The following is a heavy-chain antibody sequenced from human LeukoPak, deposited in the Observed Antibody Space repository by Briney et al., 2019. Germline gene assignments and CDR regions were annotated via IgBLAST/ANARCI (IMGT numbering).Heavy chain of an antibody. CDR3: ARRAGAYSHPYDY. CDR1: GFTVSSNS. J-gene: IGHJ4*02. CDR2: IYNDNT. Sequence: PGGSLRLSCTVSGFTVSSNSMSWVRQAPGKGLEWVSFIYNDNTHYSNSVKGRFTISRDNTKKTLYLQMNSLRAEDTAVYYCARRAGAYSHPYDYWGQGTLVTVS. V-gene: IGHV3-53*01. D-gene: IGHD4/OR15-4a*01.